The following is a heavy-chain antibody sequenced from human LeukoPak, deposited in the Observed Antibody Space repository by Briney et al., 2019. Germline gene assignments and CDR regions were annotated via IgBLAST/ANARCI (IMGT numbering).Heavy chain of an antibody. V-gene: IGHV4-34*01. J-gene: IGHJ4*02. CDR3: ARLEHIVVVTAIHY. CDR1: GGSFSGYY. CDR2: IYYSGST. Sequence: PSETLSLTCAVYGGSFSGYYWGWIRQPPGKGLEWIGGIYYSGSTYYNPSLKSRVTISVDTSKNQFSLKLSSVTAADTAVYYCARLEHIVVVTAIHYWGQGTLVTVSS. D-gene: IGHD2-21*02.